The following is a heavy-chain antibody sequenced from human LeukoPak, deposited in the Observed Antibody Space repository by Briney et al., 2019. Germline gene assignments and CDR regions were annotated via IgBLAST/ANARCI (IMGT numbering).Heavy chain of an antibody. CDR2: ISGSSDST. J-gene: IGHJ4*02. D-gene: IGHD6-13*01. Sequence: GGSLRLSCAASGFSFSTYAMNWVRQAPGKGLEWVSSISGSSDSTYYADSVKGRFTISRDNSKNTLYLQMNSLRGEETAVYYCAKVTSNWSPFDYWGQGTLVTVSS. V-gene: IGHV3-23*01. CDR3: AKVTSNWSPFDY. CDR1: GFSFSTYA.